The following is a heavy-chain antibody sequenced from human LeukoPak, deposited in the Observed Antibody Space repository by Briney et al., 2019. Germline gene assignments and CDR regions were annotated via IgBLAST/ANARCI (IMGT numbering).Heavy chain of an antibody. CDR1: GFSFSSYG. J-gene: IGHJ4*02. V-gene: IGHV3-33*01. D-gene: IGHD5-18*01. Sequence: GRSLRLSCAASGFSFSSYGMHWVRQAPGKGLEWVAVIWYDGTNKYYADSVKGRFTISRDNSKNTLYLQMNSLRAEDTAVYYCARDQRGFSYSKYYLDYWGQGTLVTVSS. CDR3: ARDQRGFSYSKYYLDY. CDR2: IWYDGTNK.